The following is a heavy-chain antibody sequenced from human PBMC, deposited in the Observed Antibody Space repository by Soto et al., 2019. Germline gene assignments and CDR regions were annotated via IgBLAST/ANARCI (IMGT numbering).Heavy chain of an antibody. D-gene: IGHD3-10*01. J-gene: IGHJ4*02. CDR3: ARVPGRL. CDR1: GVSVSRNY. V-gene: IGHV3-53*02. Sequence: QLVETGGGSIQPGTSLTLSCAASGVSVSRNYMTWVRQAPGKGLEWVSFVYSGGATFYADSVKGRFILSRDDSQNTMYLQMNNLRAEDTAVYYCARVPGRLWGRGTLVTVAS. CDR2: VYSGGAT.